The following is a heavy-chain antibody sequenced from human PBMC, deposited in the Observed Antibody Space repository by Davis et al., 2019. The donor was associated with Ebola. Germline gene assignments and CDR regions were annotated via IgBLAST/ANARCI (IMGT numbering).Heavy chain of an antibody. CDR2: IRSKAYVGTT. CDR1: GFTSGDYA. Sequence: SLKISCTASGFTSGDYAMSWLRQAPGKGLEWVGFIRSKAYVGTTEYAASVKGRFTISRDESKSIAYLQMNSLKTEDTAVYYCTRDRGTVTHRAFDYWGQGTLVTVSS. D-gene: IGHD3-10*01. CDR3: TRDRGTVTHRAFDY. J-gene: IGHJ4*02. V-gene: IGHV3-49*03.